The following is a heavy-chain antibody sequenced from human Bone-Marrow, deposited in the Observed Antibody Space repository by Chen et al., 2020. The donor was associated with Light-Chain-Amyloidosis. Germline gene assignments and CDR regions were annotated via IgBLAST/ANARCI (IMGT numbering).Heavy chain of an antibody. CDR2: IRHDGINK. CDR3: AKAVARWLLLQPDY. Sequence: QVQLVESGGGVVQPGGSLRLSCAASGFTFSSYGLHWVRQAPGKGLEWVAFIRHDGINKYYADSVKGRFTVSRDNSKNTLYLQMNSLRAEDTAVYFCAKAVARWLLLQPDYWGQGTLVTVSS. V-gene: IGHV3-30*02. D-gene: IGHD5-12*01. J-gene: IGHJ4*02. CDR1: GFTFSSYG.